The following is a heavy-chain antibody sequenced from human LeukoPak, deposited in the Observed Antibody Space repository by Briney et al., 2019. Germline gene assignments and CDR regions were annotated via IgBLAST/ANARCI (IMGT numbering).Heavy chain of an antibody. CDR2: ITSSGAGS. V-gene: IGHV3-23*01. J-gene: IGHJ4*02. D-gene: IGHD3-22*01. CDR1: GFTFSIYA. Sequence: GGSLRLSCAASGFTFSIYAMSWVRRAPGKGLEWVSSITSSGAGSYYADSVKGRITISRDNSENTLYLQMSSLRAGDTAVYYCAKDRPNYYETNGHYYRRDGDFWGQGTLVTVSS. CDR3: AKDRPNYYETNGHYYRRDGDF.